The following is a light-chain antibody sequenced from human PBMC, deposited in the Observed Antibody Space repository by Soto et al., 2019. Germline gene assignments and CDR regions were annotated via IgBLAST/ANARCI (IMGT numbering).Light chain of an antibody. Sequence: EIVLTQSPGTLSLSPGERATLSCRASQSVSSNYLAWFQQKPSQAPRLLIHAASSRATGIPERFSGSGSGTDFTLTISRLEPEDFAVFYCQQYGSTPYTFGQGTKLEIK. CDR3: QQYGSTPYT. J-gene: IGKJ2*01. CDR1: QSVSSNY. CDR2: AAS. V-gene: IGKV3-20*01.